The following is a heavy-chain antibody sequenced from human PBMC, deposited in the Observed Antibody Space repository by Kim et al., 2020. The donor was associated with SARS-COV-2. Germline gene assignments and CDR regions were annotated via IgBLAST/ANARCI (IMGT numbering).Heavy chain of an antibody. CDR1: GGSISSSNW. CDR3: ARRNPYDILTGCFY. D-gene: IGHD3-9*01. CDR2: FYHRGST. Sequence: SETLSLTCAVSGGSISSSNWRSWVRQPPGKGLEWIGEFYHRGSTNYNPSLKSRVTISVDKSKNQFSLKLSSVTAADTAVYYCARRNPYDILTGCFYWGQGTLVTVSS. J-gene: IGHJ4*02. V-gene: IGHV4-4*02.